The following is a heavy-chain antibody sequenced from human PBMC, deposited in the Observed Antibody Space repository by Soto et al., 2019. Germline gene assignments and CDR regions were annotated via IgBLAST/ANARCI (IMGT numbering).Heavy chain of an antibody. Sequence: PWGSLRLSCVGSGFDVTTNCMRWVRQAPGKGPECVSIVCTGGATHYADSVKGRFTISRDSSKNTVHLQMNNVRAEDTAVYYCVRDKRTISGIFPGYWGQGTQVTVSS. J-gene: IGHJ4*02. CDR1: GFDVTTNC. CDR3: VRDKRTISGIFPGY. D-gene: IGHD1-1*01. CDR2: VCTGGAT. V-gene: IGHV3-53*01.